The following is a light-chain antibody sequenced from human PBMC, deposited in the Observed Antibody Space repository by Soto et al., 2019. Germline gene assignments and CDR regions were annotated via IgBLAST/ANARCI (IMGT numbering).Light chain of an antibody. CDR1: NSNIGSNT. Sequence: QSVLAQPPSASGTPGQSVTISCSGSNSNIGSNTVNWYQQLPGTAPKLLIYYDNLRPSGVPDRISGSKSGTSASLAISGLQYDDEADYYCAAWDDSLNSRVFGNGTKVTVL. CDR3: AAWDDSLNSRV. J-gene: IGLJ1*01. CDR2: YDN. V-gene: IGLV1-44*01.